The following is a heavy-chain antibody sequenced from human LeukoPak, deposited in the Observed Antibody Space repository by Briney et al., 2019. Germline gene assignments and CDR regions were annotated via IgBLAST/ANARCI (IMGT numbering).Heavy chain of an antibody. Sequence: PGRSLRLSCAASGFTFSSYGMHWVRQAPGKGLEWVAVISYDGSNKYYADSVKGRFTISRDNSKNTLYLQMNSLRAEDTAVYYCAKDLGYSYGHYYYYYGMDVWGQGTTVTVSS. CDR2: ISYDGSNK. CDR1: GFTFSSYG. D-gene: IGHD5-18*01. CDR3: AKDLGYSYGHYYYYYGMDV. V-gene: IGHV3-30*18. J-gene: IGHJ6*02.